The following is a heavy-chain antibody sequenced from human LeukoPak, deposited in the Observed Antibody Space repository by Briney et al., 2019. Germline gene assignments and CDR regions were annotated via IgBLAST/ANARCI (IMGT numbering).Heavy chain of an antibody. J-gene: IGHJ4*02. Sequence: SGGSLRLSCAASGFTFSSYAMSWVRQAPGKGLEWVSAISGSGGSTYYADSVKGRFTISRDNSKNTLYLQMNSLRAEDTAVYYCAVGPVGNPLLRHFDYWGQGTLVTVSS. V-gene: IGHV3-23*01. CDR2: ISGSGGST. D-gene: IGHD6-25*01. CDR3: AVGPVGNPLLRHFDY. CDR1: GFTFSSYA.